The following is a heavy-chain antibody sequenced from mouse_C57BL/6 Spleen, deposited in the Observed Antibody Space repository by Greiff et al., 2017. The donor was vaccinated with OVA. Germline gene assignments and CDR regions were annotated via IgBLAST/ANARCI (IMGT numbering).Heavy chain of an antibody. CDR3: ARYYYGSSYNFDY. V-gene: IGHV7-3*01. J-gene: IGHJ2*01. CDR2: IRNKANGYTT. Sequence: EVQGVESGGGLVQPGGSLSLSCAASGFTFTDYYMSWVRQPPGKALEWLGFIRNKANGYTTEYSASVKGRFTISRDNSQSILYLQMNALRAEDSATYYCARYYYGSSYNFDYWGQGTTLTVSS. CDR1: GFTFTDYY. D-gene: IGHD1-1*01.